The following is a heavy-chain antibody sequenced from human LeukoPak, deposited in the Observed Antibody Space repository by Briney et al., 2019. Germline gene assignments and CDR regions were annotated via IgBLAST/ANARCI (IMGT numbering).Heavy chain of an antibody. CDR1: GFTFSDRH. CDR2: STKKANSYTI. V-gene: IGHV3-72*01. CDR3: RIWDY. Sequence: GGSLRLSCAASGFTFSDRHMDWVRQAPGQGLEWIGRSTKKANSYTIEYAAPVKGRFTISRDDSKKSLYLQMSSLKTEDTAMYYCRIWDYWGQGTRVTVSS. J-gene: IGHJ4*02.